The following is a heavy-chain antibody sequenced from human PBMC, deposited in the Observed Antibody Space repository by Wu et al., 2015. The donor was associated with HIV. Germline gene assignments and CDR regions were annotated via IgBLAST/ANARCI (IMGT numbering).Heavy chain of an antibody. Sequence: QVQLVQSGPEVKKPGASVKVSCKASGYTFINDGMNWVRQAPGQGLEWMGWISVYNGNTNYAQSLQGRVNMTTDTSTNTAYMELRSLRFDDTAVYYCAREGVQAASGSDLWGRGTLVTVSS. CDR3: AREGVQAASGSDL. V-gene: IGHV1-18*01. D-gene: IGHD6-13*01. CDR1: GYTFINDG. CDR2: ISVYNGNT. J-gene: IGHJ2*01.